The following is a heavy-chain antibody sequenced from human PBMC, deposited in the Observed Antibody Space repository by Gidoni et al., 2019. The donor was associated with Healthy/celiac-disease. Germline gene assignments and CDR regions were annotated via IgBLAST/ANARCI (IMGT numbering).Heavy chain of an antibody. CDR2: ISGSGGST. Sequence: EVQLLESGGGLVQPGGSLSLSCAASGFTFSSYAMSWVRQAPGKGLEWVSAISGSGGSTYYADSVKGRFTISRDNSKNTLYLQMNSLRAEDTAVYYCAKEGKEPPYYYYYYYMDVWGKGTTVTVSS. V-gene: IGHV3-23*01. J-gene: IGHJ6*03. D-gene: IGHD3-10*01. CDR3: AKEGKEPPYYYYYYYMDV. CDR1: GFTFSSYA.